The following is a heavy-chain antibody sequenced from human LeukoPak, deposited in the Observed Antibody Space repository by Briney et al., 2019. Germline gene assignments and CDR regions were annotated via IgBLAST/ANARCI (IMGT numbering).Heavy chain of an antibody. CDR3: ARDGGLGHCSSTSCPGDGMDV. Sequence: SETLSLTCTVSGGSIRSSYYYWGWIRQPPGKGLEWIGEIYHSGSTNYNPSLKSRVTISVDKSKNQFSLKLSSVAAADTAVYYCARDGGLGHCSSTSCPGDGMDVWGQGTTVTVSS. CDR2: IYHSGST. CDR1: GGSIRSSYYY. D-gene: IGHD2-2*03. J-gene: IGHJ6*02. V-gene: IGHV4-39*07.